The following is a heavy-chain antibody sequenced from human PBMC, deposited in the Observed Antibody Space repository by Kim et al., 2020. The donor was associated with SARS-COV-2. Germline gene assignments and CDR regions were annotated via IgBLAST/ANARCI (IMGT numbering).Heavy chain of an antibody. D-gene: IGHD3-10*01. V-gene: IGHV3-11*06. J-gene: IGHJ2*01. Sequence: SVKGRFTISRDNAKNSLYLQMNSLRAEDTAVYYCAREPMVRGYHWYFDLWGRGTLVTVSS. CDR3: AREPMVRGYHWYFDL.